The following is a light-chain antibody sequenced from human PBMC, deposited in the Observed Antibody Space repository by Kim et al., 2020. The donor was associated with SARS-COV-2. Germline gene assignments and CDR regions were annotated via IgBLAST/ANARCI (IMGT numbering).Light chain of an antibody. Sequence: ALGQTVRITCQGDSLRSYYASWYQQKPGQAPILVIYGKDNRPSGIPDRFSGSSSGNTASLTITGAQAEDEADYYCSSRSRDSSGNLFGGGTQLTVL. CDR1: SLRSYY. V-gene: IGLV3-19*01. J-gene: IGLJ2*01. CDR3: SSRSRDSSGNL. CDR2: GKD.